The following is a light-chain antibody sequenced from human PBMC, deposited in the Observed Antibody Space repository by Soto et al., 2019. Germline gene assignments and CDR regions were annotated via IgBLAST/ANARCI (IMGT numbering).Light chain of an antibody. CDR1: QSVRSN. CDR2: GAS. Sequence: EVVMTQSPATLPVSLAERATLSCRASQSVRSNLAWYQQKPGQAPRLLIYGASTRATGVPARFSGSGSATEFTLTFSSLQSEDFAVYYSLQYNDWPLTFGGGTKVEI. J-gene: IGKJ4*01. CDR3: LQYNDWPLT. V-gene: IGKV3-15*01.